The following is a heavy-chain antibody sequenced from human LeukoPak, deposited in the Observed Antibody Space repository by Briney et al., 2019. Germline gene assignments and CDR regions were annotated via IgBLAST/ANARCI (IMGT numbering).Heavy chain of an antibody. CDR3: AGVKAFGPATANNCFDP. D-gene: IGHD1-26*01. Sequence: ASVKVSCKDSGYIFTGYYIHWVRQAPGQGLEWMGWINPDSPGTNSAQKFQGRVTMTRDTSISTAYMELSRLRSDDTAVYYCAGVKAFGPATANNCFDPWGQGTLVTVSS. CDR2: INPDSPGT. V-gene: IGHV1-2*02. CDR1: GYIFTGYY. J-gene: IGHJ5*02.